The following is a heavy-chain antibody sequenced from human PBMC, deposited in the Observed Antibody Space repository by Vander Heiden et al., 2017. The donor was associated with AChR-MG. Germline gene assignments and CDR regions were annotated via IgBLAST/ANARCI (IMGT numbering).Heavy chain of an antibody. CDR2: ISGSGGST. D-gene: IGHD3-22*01. J-gene: IGHJ4*02. CDR1: GFTFSSYA. CDR3: AKDRGVGYYDSSGYSV. Sequence: EVQLLESGGGLVQPGGSLRLSCAASGFTFSSYAMSWVRQAPGKGLEWVSAISGSGGSTYYADSVKGRFTISRDNSKNTLYLQMNSLRAEDTAVYYCAKDRGVGYYDSSGYSVWGQGTLVTVSS. V-gene: IGHV3-23*01.